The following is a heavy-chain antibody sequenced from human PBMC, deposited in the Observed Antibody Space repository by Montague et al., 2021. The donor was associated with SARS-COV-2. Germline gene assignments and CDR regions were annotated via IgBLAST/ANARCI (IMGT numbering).Heavy chain of an antibody. CDR3: ARVQGITMIVVVIGAFDI. V-gene: IGHV4-31*03. J-gene: IGHJ3*02. CDR1: GGSISSCGYY. D-gene: IGHD3-22*01. Sequence: TLSLTCTVSGGSISSCGYYWSWIRQHPGKGLEWIGYIYYSGSTYYNPSLQSRVTISVATSKNQFSLKLSSVTAADTAVYYCARVQGITMIVVVIGAFDIWGQGTMVTVSS. CDR2: IYYSGST.